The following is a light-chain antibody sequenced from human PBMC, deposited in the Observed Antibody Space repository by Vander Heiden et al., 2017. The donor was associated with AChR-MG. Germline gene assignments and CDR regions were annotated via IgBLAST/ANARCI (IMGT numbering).Light chain of an antibody. Sequence: DIQMTQSPSSLSASVGDRVTISCRASQSISSYLNWYQQKPGKAPELLIYAASSLHSGVPSRFNGSESGTEFTLTISSLQPEDFATYYCQQSYSTPVTFGGGTKVEIK. V-gene: IGKV1-39*01. CDR2: AAS. CDR3: QQSYSTPVT. CDR1: QSISSY. J-gene: IGKJ4*01.